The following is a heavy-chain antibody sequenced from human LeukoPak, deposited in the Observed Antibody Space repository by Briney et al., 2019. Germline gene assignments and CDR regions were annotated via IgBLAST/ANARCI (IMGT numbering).Heavy chain of an antibody. J-gene: IGHJ4*02. Sequence: GGSLRLSCLPSGFTFADHVFHWIRQVPGKGLEWLAFISEDDDTYYADSVQGRFTISRDNSKHSLYFELQSLTTDDAALYNCVKEACDPYFFDFWGQGTLVTVSS. CDR1: GFTFADHV. CDR2: ISEDDDT. CDR3: VKEACDPYFFDF. V-gene: IGHV3-43*02.